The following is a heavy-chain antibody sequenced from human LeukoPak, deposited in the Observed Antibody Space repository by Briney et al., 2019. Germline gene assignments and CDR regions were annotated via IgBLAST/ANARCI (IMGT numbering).Heavy chain of an antibody. D-gene: IGHD2-15*01. CDR2: IYTSGST. CDR3: ARHCSGDNCYFYGMDV. V-gene: IGHV4-4*09. J-gene: IGHJ6*02. CDR1: GGSISSYY. Sequence: PSETLSLTCTVSGGSISSYYWSWIRQPPGKGLEWIGYIYTSGSTNYNPSLKSRVTISVDTSKNQFSLKLSSVTAADTAVYYCARHCSGDNCYFYGMDVWGQGTTVTVSS.